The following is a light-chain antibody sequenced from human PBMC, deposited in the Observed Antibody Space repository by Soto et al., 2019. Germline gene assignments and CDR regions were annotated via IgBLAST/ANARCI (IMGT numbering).Light chain of an antibody. CDR2: DAS. CDR3: QQSNSCPLT. J-gene: IGKJ4*01. Sequence: IKMTQSPSTLSASVGDRVTMTCRASQSISGCLAWYQQKLGKAPKLLIYDASTLQSGVPSRFSGSGSGTDFTLTINSLQPEDFATYYCQQSNSCPLTFGGGTKVDIK. CDR1: QSISGC. V-gene: IGKV1-5*01.